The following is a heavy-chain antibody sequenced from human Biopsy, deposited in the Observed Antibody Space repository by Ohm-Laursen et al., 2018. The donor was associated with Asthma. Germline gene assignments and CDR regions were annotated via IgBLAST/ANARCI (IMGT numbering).Heavy chain of an antibody. CDR2: IYYSGIT. Sequence: TLSLTCTVSGGSISSRSYYWGWIRQPPGKGLEWIGSIYYSGITRYNPSLKGRVTISVDTSKNYFSLKLISVTAADTSVYYCARHGGGIVVAKIDYWGRGTLVTVSS. J-gene: IGHJ4*02. CDR1: GGSISSRSYY. D-gene: IGHD2-21*01. V-gene: IGHV4-39*01. CDR3: ARHGGGIVVAKIDY.